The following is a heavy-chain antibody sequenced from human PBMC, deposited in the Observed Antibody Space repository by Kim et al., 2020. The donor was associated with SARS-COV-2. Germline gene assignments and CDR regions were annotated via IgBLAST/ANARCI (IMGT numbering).Heavy chain of an antibody. D-gene: IGHD2-21*02. CDR1: GYSFTSYW. CDR2: IDPSDSYT. J-gene: IGHJ5*02. V-gene: IGHV5-10-1*01. CDR3: ARHPSYYGGNSGRFDP. Sequence: GESLKISCKGSGYSFTSYWISWVRQMPGKGLEWMGRIDPSDSYTNYSPSFQGHVTISADKSISTAYLQWSSLKASDTAMYYCARHPSYYGGNSGRFDPWGQGTLVTVSS.